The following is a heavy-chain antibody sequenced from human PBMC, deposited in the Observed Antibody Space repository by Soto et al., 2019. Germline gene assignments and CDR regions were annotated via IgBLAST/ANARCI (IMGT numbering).Heavy chain of an antibody. CDR2: IWYDGSNK. CDR3: ARDLPHYYYYGMDV. CDR1: GFTFSSYG. J-gene: IGHJ6*02. V-gene: IGHV3-33*01. Sequence: GGSLSLSCAASGFTFSSYGMHWVRQAPGKGLEWVAVIWYDGSNKYYADSVKGRFTISRDNSKNTLYLQMNSLRAEDTAVYYCARDLPHYYYYGMDVWGQGTTVTVSS.